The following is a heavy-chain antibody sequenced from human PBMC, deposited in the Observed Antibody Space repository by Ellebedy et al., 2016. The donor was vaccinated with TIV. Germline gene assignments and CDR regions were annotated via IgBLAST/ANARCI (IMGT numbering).Heavy chain of an antibody. CDR3: ARGGRSGGSGWQFDY. V-gene: IGHV4-30-2*01. CDR1: GGSISSGGYS. J-gene: IGHJ4*02. Sequence: SETLSLTXAVSGGSISSGGYSWSWIRQPPGKGLEWIGEINHSGSTNYNPSLKSRVTISVDTSKNQFSLKLSSVTAADTAVYYCARGGRSGGSGWQFDYWGQGTLVTVSS. D-gene: IGHD6-19*01. CDR2: INHSGST.